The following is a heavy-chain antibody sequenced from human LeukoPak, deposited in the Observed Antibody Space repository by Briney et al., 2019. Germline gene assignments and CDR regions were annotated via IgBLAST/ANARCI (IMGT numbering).Heavy chain of an antibody. J-gene: IGHJ4*02. Sequence: GGSLRLSCAASGFTFSSYAMHWVRQAPGKGLEWVAVISYDGSNKYYADSVKGRFTISRDNSKNTLYLQMNSLRAEDTAVYYCASLLLGIAVAGRPFDYWGQGTLVTVSS. CDR1: GFTFSSYA. CDR2: ISYDGSNK. V-gene: IGHV3-30-3*01. CDR3: ASLLLGIAVAGRPFDY. D-gene: IGHD6-19*01.